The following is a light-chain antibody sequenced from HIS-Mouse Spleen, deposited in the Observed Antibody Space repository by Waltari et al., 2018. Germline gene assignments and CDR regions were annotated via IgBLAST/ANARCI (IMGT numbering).Light chain of an antibody. Sequence: SYVLTQPPSVSVAPGQTARITYGGNNIGSKSVHWYQQKPGQAPVLVVYDDNDRPSGIPERFSGSNAGNTATLTISRVEAGDEADYYCQVWDSSSDHPVFGGGTKLTVL. J-gene: IGLJ3*02. CDR1: NIGSKS. V-gene: IGLV3-21*02. CDR2: DDN. CDR3: QVWDSSSDHPV.